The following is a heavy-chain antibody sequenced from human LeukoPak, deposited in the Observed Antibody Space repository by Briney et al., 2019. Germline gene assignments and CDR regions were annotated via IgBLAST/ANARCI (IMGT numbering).Heavy chain of an antibody. Sequence: GSLRLSCAASGFTFSDYYMSWIRQPPGKGLEWIGEINHSGSTNYNPSLKSRVTISVDTSKNQFSLKLSSVTAADTAVYYCARERRAAARHWFDPWGQGTLVTVSS. CDR2: INHSGST. CDR1: GFTFSDYY. CDR3: ARERRAAARHWFDP. V-gene: IGHV4-34*01. D-gene: IGHD6-13*01. J-gene: IGHJ5*02.